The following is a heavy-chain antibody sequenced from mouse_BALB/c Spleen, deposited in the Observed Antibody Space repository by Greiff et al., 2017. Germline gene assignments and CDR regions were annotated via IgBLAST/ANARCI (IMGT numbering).Heavy chain of an antibody. D-gene: IGHD2-2*01. CDR2: IWSGGST. CDR1: GFSLTSYG. CDR3: ARNWDGYEEGLAWFAY. Sequence: VMLVESGPGLVQPSQSLSITCTVSGFSLTSYGVHWVRQSPGKGLEWLGVIWSGGSTDYNAAFISRLSISKDNSKSQVFFKMNSLQANDTAIYYCARNWDGYEEGLAWFAYWGQGTLVTVSA. V-gene: IGHV2-2*02. J-gene: IGHJ3*01.